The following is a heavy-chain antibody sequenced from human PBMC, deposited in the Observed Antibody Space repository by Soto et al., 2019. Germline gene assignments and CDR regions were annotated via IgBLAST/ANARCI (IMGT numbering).Heavy chain of an antibody. V-gene: IGHV4-61*01. CDR3: ARVHDSSGYYKYWYFDL. J-gene: IGHJ2*01. D-gene: IGHD3-22*01. CDR1: GVSVSSDSYH. Sequence: SETLSLTCTVSGVSVSSDSYHWAWVRHPPGGGLEFIASIYYSGSTNYNGSLKGRVTISADSSKNQFALRLNSVTAADTAVYYCARVHDSSGYYKYWYFDLWGRGTLVTAPQ. CDR2: IYYSGST.